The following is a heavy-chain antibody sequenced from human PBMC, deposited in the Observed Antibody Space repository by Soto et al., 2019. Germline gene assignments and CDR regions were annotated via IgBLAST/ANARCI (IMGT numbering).Heavy chain of an antibody. CDR1: GFSLRNARMG. CDR2: IFSNDEK. Sequence: GSGPTLVNPTETLTLTCTVSGFSLRNARMGVSWIRQPPGKALEWLAHIFSNDEKSYSTSLKSRLTISKDTSKSQVVLSMTNMDPVDTATYYCARIHPTVITTYNYNYYGMDVWGQGTTVTVSS. D-gene: IGHD4-4*01. J-gene: IGHJ6*02. CDR3: ARIHPTVITTYNYNYYGMDV. V-gene: IGHV2-26*01.